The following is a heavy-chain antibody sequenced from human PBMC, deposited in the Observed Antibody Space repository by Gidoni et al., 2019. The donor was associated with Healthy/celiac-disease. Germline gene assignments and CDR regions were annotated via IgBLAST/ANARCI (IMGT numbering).Heavy chain of an antibody. CDR3: ARDQTEGWNCDY. CDR1: CYTFTTYG. Sequence: QVQLVQSGAEVKKPGASVKVSCKDSCYTFTTYGLSWVRQAPVQGLEGMGWISAYNGNTNYAQKLQGRVTMTTDTSTSTAYMELRSLRSDDTAVYYCARDQTEGWNCDYWGQGTLVTVSS. V-gene: IGHV1-18*01. D-gene: IGHD6-19*01. J-gene: IGHJ4*02. CDR2: ISAYNGNT.